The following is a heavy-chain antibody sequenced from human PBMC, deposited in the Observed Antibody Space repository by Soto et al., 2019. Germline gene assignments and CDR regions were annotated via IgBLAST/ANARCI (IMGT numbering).Heavy chain of an antibody. Sequence: GGSLRLSCAASGFTFDDYAMHWVRQRPGRGLEWVSSISSSSSYIYYADSVKGRFTISRDNAKNSLYLQMNSLRAEDTAVYYCARVLVPAAMQYYYYYGMDVWGQGTTVTVSS. V-gene: IGHV3-21*01. CDR1: GFTFDDYA. CDR3: ARVLVPAAMQYYYYYGMDV. CDR2: ISSSSSYI. J-gene: IGHJ6*02. D-gene: IGHD2-2*01.